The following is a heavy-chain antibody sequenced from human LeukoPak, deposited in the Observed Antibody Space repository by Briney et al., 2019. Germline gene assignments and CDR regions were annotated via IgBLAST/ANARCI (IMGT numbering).Heavy chain of an antibody. D-gene: IGHD3-22*01. CDR2: IYYSGST. CDR1: GGTISSGGYS. CDR3: AREAGSYDSSGYYSLYYSFDY. V-gene: IGHV4-30-4*07. Sequence: PSETLSLTCAVSGGTISSGGYSWSWLPQPPGKGLEWLGNIYYSGSTYYNPSLKSRVTISVETSKKQFSQKLTSVTDADTAVYYCAREAGSYDSSGYYSLYYSFDYWGQGTLVTVSS. J-gene: IGHJ4*02.